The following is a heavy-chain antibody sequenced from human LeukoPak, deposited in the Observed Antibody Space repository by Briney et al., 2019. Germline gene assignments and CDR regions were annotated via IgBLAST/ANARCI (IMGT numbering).Heavy chain of an antibody. J-gene: IGHJ4*02. CDR2: IKQDGSEK. Sequence: PGGSLRLSCAASGFTFSSYWMSWVRQAPGRGLSGVANIKQDGSEKYYVDSVKGRFTISRDNAKNSLYLQMNSLRAEDTAVYYCARDGIVATIFGYWGQGTLVTVSS. V-gene: IGHV3-7*01. D-gene: IGHD5-12*01. CDR3: ARDGIVATIFGY. CDR1: GFTFSSYW.